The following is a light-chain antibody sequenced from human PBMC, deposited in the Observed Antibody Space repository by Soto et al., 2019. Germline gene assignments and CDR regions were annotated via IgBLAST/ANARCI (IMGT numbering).Light chain of an antibody. CDR2: GAS. CDR1: QSVRSN. CDR3: QQYNNWPPT. Sequence: ERVMTQSPGTRSVSTGERATLSCMASQSVRSNLAWYQQKPGQAPRLLIYGASTRATGIPAGLSGSGSGTEFTLTISSLQSEDYAVYYCQQYNNWPPTFGQRTNVDI. V-gene: IGKV3-15*01. J-gene: IGKJ1*01.